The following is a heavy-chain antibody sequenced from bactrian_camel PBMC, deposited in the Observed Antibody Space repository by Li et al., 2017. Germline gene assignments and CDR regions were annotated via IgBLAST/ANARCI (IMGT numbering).Heavy chain of an antibody. CDR1: GFTFSTSW. CDR2: IESGGTT. CDR3: TTRGWSDGFDY. V-gene: IGHV3S1*01. J-gene: IGHJ4*01. D-gene: IGHD1*01. Sequence: HVQLVESGGGLVEPGDSLRLTCKASGFTFSTSWMYWVRQAPGEGLEWVSMIESGGTTYYADSVKGRFTASRDNAKQTLYLQMNSLKSEDTALYYCTTRGWSDGFDYWGQGTQVTVS.